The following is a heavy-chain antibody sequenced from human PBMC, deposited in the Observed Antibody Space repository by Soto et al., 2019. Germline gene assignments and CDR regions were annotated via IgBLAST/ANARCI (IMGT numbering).Heavy chain of an antibody. V-gene: IGHV1-2*02. CDR1: GYTLTGYF. CDR3: ARGGGTILAPLP. CDR2: INPNSGAT. D-gene: IGHD3-3*01. J-gene: IGHJ5*02. Sequence: QVQLVQSGAEVTKTGASVKVSCKASGYTLTGYFMHWVRQAPGQGLEWMGWINPNSGATKYAQKFPGRVALSRDTSIRTAYMELTGLRSDDTAVYYCARGGGTILAPLPWGQGTQVTVSS.